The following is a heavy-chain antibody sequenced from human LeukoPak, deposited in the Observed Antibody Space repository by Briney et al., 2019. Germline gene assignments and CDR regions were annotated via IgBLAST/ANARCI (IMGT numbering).Heavy chain of an antibody. CDR1: GYTFTNYG. CDR3: ARGNGGSSEGDY. Sequence: ASVTVSCKASGYTFTNYGISWVRQAPGQGLAWMGWISAYNGNTNYAQKLRGRVTMTTDTSTSTAYMELRSLRSDDTAVYYCARGNGGSSEGDYWGQGTLVTVSS. D-gene: IGHD1-26*01. V-gene: IGHV1-18*01. J-gene: IGHJ4*02. CDR2: ISAYNGNT.